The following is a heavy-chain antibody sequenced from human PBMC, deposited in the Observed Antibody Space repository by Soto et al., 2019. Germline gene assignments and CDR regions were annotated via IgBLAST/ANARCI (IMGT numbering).Heavy chain of an antibody. CDR2: ISGSGGST. D-gene: IGHD6-6*01. CDR1: GCTFSSYA. J-gene: IGHJ5*02. CDR3: AKDPSRVSSSSNNWFDH. V-gene: IGHV3-23*01. Sequence: PXGSLRLCCSAAGCTFSSYAMSWVRKAPGKGLEWVSAISGSGGSTYYEDSVKGRFTISRDNSKNTLYLQMNSLRAEDTAVYYCAKDPSRVSSSSNNWFDHWGQGTLVTVSS.